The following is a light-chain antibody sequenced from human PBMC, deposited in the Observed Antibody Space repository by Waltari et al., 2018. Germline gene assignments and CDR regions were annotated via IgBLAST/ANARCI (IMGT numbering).Light chain of an antibody. J-gene: IGKJ2*01. CDR2: GAS. Sequence: EIVMTQSPATLSVSPGDRVTLSCRASQSVRSNLAWYQQKPGQAPRLLIYGASTRAIGIPARFSGSGSGTEFTLTISSLQSEDSAVYHCQQYNNWPPYTFGQGTKLEIK. CDR1: QSVRSN. V-gene: IGKV3-15*01. CDR3: QQYNNWPPYT.